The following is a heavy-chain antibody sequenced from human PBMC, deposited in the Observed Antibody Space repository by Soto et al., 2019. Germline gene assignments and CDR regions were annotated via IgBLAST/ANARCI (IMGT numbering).Heavy chain of an antibody. CDR3: ARDRSTYGGGGTGEVKENWFDP. J-gene: IGHJ5*02. CDR1: GGCISRYY. V-gene: IGHV4-59*01. Sequence: PSETLSLTCSVSGGCISRYYWSWIRQPPGKGLEWIGYAYYSGDTGYNPSLKSRVTMAVDTSKSQVSLKLSSVTAADTAVYYCARDRSTYGGGGTGEVKENWFDPWGQGALVTVSS. D-gene: IGHD2-8*01. CDR2: AYYSGDT.